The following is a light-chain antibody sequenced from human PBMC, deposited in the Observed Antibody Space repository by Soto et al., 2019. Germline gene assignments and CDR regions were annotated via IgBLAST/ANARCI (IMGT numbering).Light chain of an antibody. CDR1: QSVPNNY. CDR2: GAS. Sequence: IALTQSPGTVSLSPGERATLSCRARQSVPNNYIAWYQHKPRQAPRLLIYGASRRATGIPDRFSGSGSGTEFTITISTLAPEDSAMYYCQQYGASPFNFGQGSKLEIK. J-gene: IGKJ2*01. V-gene: IGKV3-20*01. CDR3: QQYGASPFN.